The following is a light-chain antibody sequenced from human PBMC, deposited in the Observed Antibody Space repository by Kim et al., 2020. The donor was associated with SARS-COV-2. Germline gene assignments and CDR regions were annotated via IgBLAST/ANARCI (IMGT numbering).Light chain of an antibody. J-gene: IGLJ1*01. CDR2: GKN. CDR1: SLRRYY. Sequence: SSELTQDPAVSVALGQTVRITCQGDSLRRYYASWYQQKPGQAPVLVIYGKNNRPSGIPDRFSGSSSGNTASLTITGAQAGDEADYYCNSRDSSGDHYVFG. V-gene: IGLV3-19*01. CDR3: NSRDSSGDHYV.